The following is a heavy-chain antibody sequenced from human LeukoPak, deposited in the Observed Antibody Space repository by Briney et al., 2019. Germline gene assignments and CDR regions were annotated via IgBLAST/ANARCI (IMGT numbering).Heavy chain of an antibody. CDR1: GGTFSSYA. D-gene: IGHD3-10*01. Sequence: ASVKASCKASGGTFSSYAISGVRQAPGKGLDWMGGIIPIFDTANYAKKFQGRVTITADESRSTAYMALSSLRSEDTAVYFCARAITMVRGVINDSYGMDVWGQGTSVTVSS. CDR2: IIPIFDTA. V-gene: IGHV1-69*13. CDR3: ARAITMVRGVINDSYGMDV. J-gene: IGHJ6*02.